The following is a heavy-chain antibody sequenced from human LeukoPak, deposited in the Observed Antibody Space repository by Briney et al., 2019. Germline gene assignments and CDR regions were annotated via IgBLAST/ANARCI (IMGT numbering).Heavy chain of an antibody. CDR3: ARDRVAGWFDP. Sequence: KPSETLSLTCTVSGGSIRSYYWSWIRQPPGKGLEWIGYSSYSGATNYNPSLKSRVTIFVDTTKNQFSLRMSSVTAADTAVYYCARDRVAGWFDPWGQGTLVTVSS. CDR2: SSYSGAT. D-gene: IGHD3-3*01. V-gene: IGHV4-59*01. J-gene: IGHJ5*02. CDR1: GGSIRSYY.